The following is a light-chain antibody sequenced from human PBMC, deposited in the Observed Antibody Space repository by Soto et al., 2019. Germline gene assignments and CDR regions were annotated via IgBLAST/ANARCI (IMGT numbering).Light chain of an antibody. CDR1: SSDVGSYNR. Sequence: QSALTQPPSVSGSPGQSVTFSCTGTSSDVGSYNRVSWYQQPPGTAPKLMIYEVSNRPSGVPDRFSGSKSGNTASLTISGLQAEDEADYYCSSYTSSSTLVFGGGTKVTVL. V-gene: IGLV2-18*02. J-gene: IGLJ2*01. CDR2: EVS. CDR3: SSYTSSSTLV.